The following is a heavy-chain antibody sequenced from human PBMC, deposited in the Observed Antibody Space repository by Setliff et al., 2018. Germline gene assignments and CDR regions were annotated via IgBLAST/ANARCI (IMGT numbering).Heavy chain of an antibody. CDR1: GYAFTDNY. V-gene: IGHV1-2*04. CDR2: INPKTGGT. D-gene: IGHD3-22*01. J-gene: IGHJ4*01. Sequence: ASVKVSCKTSGYAFTDNYIHWVRQAPGQGLEWMGWINPKTGGTNLAQKFQGWVSMTRDTPISTVYMELSLLTSDDTAVYFCARRDGRSGYLGFDLWGHGSLVTVSS. CDR3: ARRDGRSGYLGFDL.